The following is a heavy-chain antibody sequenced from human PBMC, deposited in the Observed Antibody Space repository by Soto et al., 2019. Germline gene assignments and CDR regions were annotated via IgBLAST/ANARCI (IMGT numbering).Heavy chain of an antibody. CDR2: IWYDGSKR. V-gene: IGHV3-33*01. CDR1: GFTFSTYG. J-gene: IGHJ6*02. Sequence: QVQLVESGGGVVQPGRSLRLSCAASGFTFSTYGMHWVRQAPGKGLEWVAVIWYDGSKRYYEDSVKGRFTISRDNSKNTLYQQMNSLRAEDTAVYYCAGILDTAGMGVWGQGTTVTVSS. D-gene: IGHD5-18*01. CDR3: AGILDTAGMGV.